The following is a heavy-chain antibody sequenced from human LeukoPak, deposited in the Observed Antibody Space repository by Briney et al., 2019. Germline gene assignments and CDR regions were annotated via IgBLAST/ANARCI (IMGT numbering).Heavy chain of an antibody. CDR3: ARDRYCGGDCYSDAFDI. V-gene: IGHV1-8*01. Sequence: GASVKVSCKASGYTFTSYDINWVRQATGQGLEWMGWMNPNSGNTGYAQKFQGRVTMTRNTSISTAYMELSSLRSGDTAVYYCARDRYCGGDCYSDAFDIWGQGTMITVSS. CDR2: MNPNSGNT. CDR1: GYTFTSYD. J-gene: IGHJ3*02. D-gene: IGHD2-21*02.